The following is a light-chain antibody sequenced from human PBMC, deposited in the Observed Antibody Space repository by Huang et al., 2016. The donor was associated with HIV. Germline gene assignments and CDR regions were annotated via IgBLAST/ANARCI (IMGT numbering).Light chain of an antibody. CDR3: QQYYSAPLT. V-gene: IGKV4-1*01. Sequence: DIVMTQSPDSLAVSLGERATINCKSSQSLLYSSNNKNDLAWYQQKPGQPPNLLLYCASTRESGVPDRFSGSGSGTDFTLTISSLQAEDVAVYYCQQYYSAPLTFGGGTKLEIK. CDR1: QSLLYSSNNKND. J-gene: IGKJ4*01. CDR2: CAS.